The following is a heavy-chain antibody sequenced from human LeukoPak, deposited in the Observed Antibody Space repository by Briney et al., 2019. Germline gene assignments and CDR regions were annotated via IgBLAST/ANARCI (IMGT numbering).Heavy chain of an antibody. V-gene: IGHV4-59*01. Sequence: NPSETLSLTCTVSGGSISSYYWSWIRQPPGKRLEWIGYIYYSGSTNYNPSLKSRVTISVDTSKNQFSLKLSSVTAADTAVYYCARALGESWDAYYMDVWGKGTTVTISS. CDR1: GGSISSYY. J-gene: IGHJ6*03. CDR2: IYYSGST. CDR3: ARALGESWDAYYMDV. D-gene: IGHD3-10*01.